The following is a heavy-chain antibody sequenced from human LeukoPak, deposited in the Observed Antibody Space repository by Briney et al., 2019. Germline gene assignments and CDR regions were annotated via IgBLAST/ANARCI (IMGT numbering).Heavy chain of an antibody. CDR2: ISTYNGDT. CDR1: GYTFASYG. D-gene: IGHD2-15*01. CDR3: AREIIVVSVLDI. Sequence: ASVKVSCKASGYTFASYGISWVRQAPGQGLEWMGWISTYNGDTNYAQKLQGRVTMTRDTSTSTVYMELSSLRSEDTAVYYCAREIIVVSVLDIWGQGTMVTVSS. V-gene: IGHV1-18*01. J-gene: IGHJ3*02.